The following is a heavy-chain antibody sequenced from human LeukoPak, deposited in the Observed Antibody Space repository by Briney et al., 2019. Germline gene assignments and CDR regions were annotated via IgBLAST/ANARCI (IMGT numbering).Heavy chain of an antibody. V-gene: IGHV1-2*02. D-gene: IGHD6-19*01. J-gene: IGHJ4*02. CDR3: AKVMNRLYNSGWYHFDF. Sequence: GASVKVSCKASGYTFTGYYMHWVRQAPGQGPEWMGWINPDSGGTNYAQKFQGRVTMTRDTSISTAYMEVSRLRSDDTAMYYCAKVMNRLYNSGWYHFDFWGQGTLVTVSS. CDR1: GYTFTGYY. CDR2: INPDSGGT.